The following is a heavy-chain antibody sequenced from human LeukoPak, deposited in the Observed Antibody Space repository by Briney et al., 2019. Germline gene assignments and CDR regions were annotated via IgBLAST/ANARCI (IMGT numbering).Heavy chain of an antibody. Sequence: SGTLSLTCTVSIGSISSQPDYWVWIRQTPGQGLEWIASIHYRGHTFYNPSLKSRITISVDTSKNQMSLWLNSVTAADTAVYYCAKQRAYRGEWAFDIWGQGTMVTVSS. J-gene: IGHJ3*02. CDR2: IHYRGHT. D-gene: IGHD3-10*01. V-gene: IGHV4-39*01. CDR1: IGSISSQPDY. CDR3: AKQRAYRGEWAFDI.